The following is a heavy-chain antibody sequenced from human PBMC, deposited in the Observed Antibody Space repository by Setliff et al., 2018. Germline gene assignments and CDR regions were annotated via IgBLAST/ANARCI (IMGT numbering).Heavy chain of an antibody. V-gene: IGHV4-4*07. CDR3: AREQWLDPPGYYYMDV. J-gene: IGHJ6*03. Sequence: SETLSLTCTVSGGSISSYYWSWIRQPAGKGLEWIGHIYIGGSANYNPSLKSRVTMSIDTSKDQFSQKLNSVTAADMAVYYCAREQWLDPPGYYYMDVWAKGTTVTVSS. CDR1: GGSISSYY. D-gene: IGHD6-19*01. CDR2: IYIGGSA.